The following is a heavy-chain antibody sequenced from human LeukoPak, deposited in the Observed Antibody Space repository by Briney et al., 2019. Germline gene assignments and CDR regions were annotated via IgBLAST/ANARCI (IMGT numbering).Heavy chain of an antibody. V-gene: IGHV3-30-3*01. CDR3: ARRIAVADPYAEYFQH. CDR1: GFTFSSYP. J-gene: IGHJ1*01. CDR2: ISYDGSNK. Sequence: GGSLRLSCAASGFTFSSYPMHWVRQAPGKGLEWVAVISYDGSNKYYADSVKGRFTISRDNSKNTLYLQMNSLRAEDTAVYYCARRIAVADPYAEYFQHWGQGTLVTVSS. D-gene: IGHD6-19*01.